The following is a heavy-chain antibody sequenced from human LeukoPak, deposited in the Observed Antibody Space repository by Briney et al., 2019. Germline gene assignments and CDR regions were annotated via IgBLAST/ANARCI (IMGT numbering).Heavy chain of an antibody. J-gene: IGHJ5*02. D-gene: IGHD1-7*01. CDR2: INPNSGGT. V-gene: IGHV1-2*02. CDR3: ARDLTGTTGWFDP. Sequence: ASVKVSCKASGYTFTGYYMHWVRQAPGQGLEWMGWINPNSGGTNYAQKFQGRVTMTRDTSISTAYMELSRLRSDGTAVYYCARDLTGTTGWFDPWGQGTLVTVSS. CDR1: GYTFTGYY.